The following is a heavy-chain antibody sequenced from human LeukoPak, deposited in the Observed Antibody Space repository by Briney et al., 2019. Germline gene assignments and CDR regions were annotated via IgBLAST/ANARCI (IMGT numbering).Heavy chain of an antibody. CDR3: AREGYDFWSGYLNWFDP. CDR1: GFTFSSYA. V-gene: IGHV3-30*09. D-gene: IGHD3-3*01. Sequence: GGSLRLSCAASGFTFSSYAMHWVRQAPGKGLEWVAVISYDGSNKYYADPVKGRFAISRDNSKNTLYLQMNSLRAEDTAVYYCAREGYDFWSGYLNWFDPWGQGTLVTVSS. J-gene: IGHJ5*02. CDR2: ISYDGSNK.